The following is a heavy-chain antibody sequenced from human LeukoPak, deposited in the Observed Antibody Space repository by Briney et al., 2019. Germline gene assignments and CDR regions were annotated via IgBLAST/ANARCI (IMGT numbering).Heavy chain of an antibody. CDR3: ARGTEGSENGSGRWWYYYMDV. Sequence: TSSETLSLTCTVSGGSISSYYWSWIRQPPGKGLEWIGYIYYSGSTNYNPSLKSRVTISVDTSKNQFSLKLCSVTAADTAVYYCARGTEGSENGSGRWWYYYMDVRGKGTTVTVSS. CDR1: GGSISSYY. V-gene: IGHV4-59*01. CDR2: IYYSGST. J-gene: IGHJ6*03. D-gene: IGHD3-10*01.